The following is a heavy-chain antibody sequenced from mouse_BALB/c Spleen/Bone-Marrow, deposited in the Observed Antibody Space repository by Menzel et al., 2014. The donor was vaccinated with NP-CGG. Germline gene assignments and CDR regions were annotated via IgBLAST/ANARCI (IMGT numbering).Heavy chain of an antibody. J-gene: IGHJ4*01. Sequence: QVQLQQSGPELVKPGASVRISCKASGYTFTNYYIHWVKQRPGQGLEWIGWIYPGNVNTKYNEKFKGKATLTADKSSSTAYMQLSSLTSEDSAVYFCARGGWLRDAMDYWGQGTSVTVSS. CDR3: ARGGWLRDAMDY. CDR2: IYPGNVNT. V-gene: IGHV1S56*01. D-gene: IGHD2-2*01. CDR1: GYTFTNYY.